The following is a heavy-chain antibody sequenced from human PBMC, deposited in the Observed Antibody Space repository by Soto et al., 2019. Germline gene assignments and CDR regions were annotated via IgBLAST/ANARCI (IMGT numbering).Heavy chain of an antibody. CDR2: INPNSGGT. J-gene: IGHJ6*02. CDR1: GYTFTGYY. D-gene: IGHD3-3*01. V-gene: IGHV1-2*04. Sequence: ASVKVSCKASGYTFTGYYMHWVRQAPGQGLEWMGRINPNSGGTNYAQKFQGWVTMTRDTSISTAYMELSRLRSDDTAVYYCARQASTIFGVVKDYYYYYGMDVWGQGTTVTVSS. CDR3: ARQASTIFGVVKDYYYYYGMDV.